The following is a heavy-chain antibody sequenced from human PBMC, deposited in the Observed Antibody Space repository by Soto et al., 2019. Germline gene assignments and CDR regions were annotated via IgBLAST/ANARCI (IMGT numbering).Heavy chain of an antibody. J-gene: IGHJ5*02. CDR3: AHVALVDSSSWYVVCPYNWFDP. V-gene: IGHV2-5*02. CDR2: IYWDDDK. D-gene: IGHD6-13*01. CDR1: GFSLSTSGVG. Sequence: QIPLKESGPTLVKPTQTLTLTCTFSGFSLSTSGVGVGWIRQPPGKALEWLALIYWDDDKRYSPSLKSRLTRTKATSKNRVVLTTPNMAPVDTATYDGAHVALVDSSSWYVVCPYNWFDPWGQGTLVTVSS.